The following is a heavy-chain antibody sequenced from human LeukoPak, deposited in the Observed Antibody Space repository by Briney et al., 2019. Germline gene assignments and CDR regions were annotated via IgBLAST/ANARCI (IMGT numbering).Heavy chain of an antibody. CDR3: ARVGYSYVINDWSRTGLGAYPTKYYYHMDV. CDR1: GGPFGVYH. J-gene: IGHJ6*03. V-gene: IGHV4-34*01. CDR2: IHPSGNT. D-gene: IGHD5-18*01. Sequence: SDTLSLTCTVYGGPFGVYHWVGTRQPPGKGLEWIGEIHPSGNTNYSPPLKSRDTIPLHESKSQFSLKLSSVAAADTAVYFCARVGYSYVINDWSRTGLGAYPTKYYYHMDVWDKGTTVTVSS.